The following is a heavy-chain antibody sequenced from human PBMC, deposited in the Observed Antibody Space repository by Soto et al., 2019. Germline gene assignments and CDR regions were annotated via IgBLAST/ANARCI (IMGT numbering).Heavy chain of an antibody. CDR3: ARTSYDILTGGLDAFDV. CDR1: GGSINNGGYS. CDR2: ISHGGNT. Sequence: SETLSLTCTVSGGSINNGGYSWSWLRQPPGKGLEWIGYISHGGNTYYNPSLRSRVIMSNNKSKNHSSLGLKSVTAADTATYSCARTSYDILTGGLDAFDVWGQGTMVTVSS. D-gene: IGHD3-9*01. V-gene: IGHV4-30-2*01. J-gene: IGHJ3*01.